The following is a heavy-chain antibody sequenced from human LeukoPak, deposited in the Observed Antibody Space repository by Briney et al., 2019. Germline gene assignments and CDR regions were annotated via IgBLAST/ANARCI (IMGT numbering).Heavy chain of an antibody. V-gene: IGHV3-23*01. CDR3: AKEDYDFWSGYYYYGMDV. CDR2: ISGSGGST. J-gene: IGHJ6*02. Sequence: PGGSLRLSCAASGFTFTNYAMTWVRQAPGKGLEWVSGISGSGGSTYYADSVKGRFTISRDNSKNTLYLQMNSLRAEDTAVYYCAKEDYDFWSGYYYYGMDVWGQGTTVTVSS. D-gene: IGHD3-3*01. CDR1: GFTFTNYA.